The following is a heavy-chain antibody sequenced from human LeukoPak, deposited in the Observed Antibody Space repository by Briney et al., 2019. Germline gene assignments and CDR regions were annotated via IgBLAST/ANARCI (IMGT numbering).Heavy chain of an antibody. D-gene: IGHD2-2*01. J-gene: IGHJ5*02. CDR2: IYYSGST. CDR1: GGSISSYY. Sequence: SXXLSLTCTVSGGSISSYYWSWIRQPPGKGLEWIGYIYYSGSTNYNPSLKSRVTISVDTSKNQFSLKLSSVTAADTAVYYCARQRGYCSSTSCYDPPINWFDPWGQGTLVTVSS. V-gene: IGHV4-59*01. CDR3: ARQRGYCSSTSCYDPPINWFDP.